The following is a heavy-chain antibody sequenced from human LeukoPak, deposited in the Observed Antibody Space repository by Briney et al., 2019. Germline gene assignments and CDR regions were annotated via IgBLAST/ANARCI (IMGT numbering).Heavy chain of an antibody. Sequence: GASVKVSCKASGYTFTSYGISWVRQAPGQGLDWMGWISAYNGNTNYAQKLQGRVTMTTDTSTSTAYMELRSLRSDDTAVYYCARAEGMAFTMIVVVMDWFDPWGQGTLVTVSS. CDR1: GYTFTSYG. CDR2: ISAYNGNT. V-gene: IGHV1-18*01. CDR3: ARAEGMAFTMIVVVMDWFDP. D-gene: IGHD3-22*01. J-gene: IGHJ5*02.